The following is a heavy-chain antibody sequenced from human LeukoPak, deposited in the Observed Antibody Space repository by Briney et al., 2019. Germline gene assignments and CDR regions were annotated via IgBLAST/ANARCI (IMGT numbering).Heavy chain of an antibody. Sequence: TSETLSLTCTVSGGSISSSSYYWGWIRQPPGKGLEWIRSIYYSGSTYYNPSLKSRVTISVDTSKNQFSLKVSSVTAADTAVYYCARHFKGYYYGSGSYYYYYYMDVWGKGTTVTISS. J-gene: IGHJ6*03. CDR3: ARHFKGYYYGSGSYYYYYYMDV. V-gene: IGHV4-39*01. D-gene: IGHD3-10*01. CDR2: IYYSGST. CDR1: GGSISSSSYY.